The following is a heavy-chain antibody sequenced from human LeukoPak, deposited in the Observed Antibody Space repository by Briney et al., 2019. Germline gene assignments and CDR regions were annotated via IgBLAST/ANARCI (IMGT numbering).Heavy chain of an antibody. CDR2: IGGSGTRT. J-gene: IGHJ4*02. CDR3: AKDSHWILFDD. D-gene: IGHD2-2*03. CDR1: GFTFTTYG. Sequence: GGTLRLSCSASGFTFTTYGMNWVRQAPGKGLEWVSGIGGSGTRTYYADSVKGRFTISRDNSKNTLYLQMDSLRDEDTAVYYCAKDSHWILFDDWGQGTLVTVSS. V-gene: IGHV3-23*01.